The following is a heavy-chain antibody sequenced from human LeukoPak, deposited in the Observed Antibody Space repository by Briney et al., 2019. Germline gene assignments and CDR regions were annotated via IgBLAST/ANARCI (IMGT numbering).Heavy chain of an antibody. D-gene: IGHD3-22*01. CDR3: ARDEAYYYDSSGYSIDY. CDR1: GFTFSSYG. CDR2: ISYDGSNK. J-gene: IGHJ4*02. Sequence: GGSLRLSCVASGFTFSSYGVHWVRQAPGKGLEWVAVISYDGSNKYYADSVKGRFTISRDNSKNTLYLQMNSLRAEDTAVYYCARDEAYYYDSSGYSIDYWGQGTLVTVSS. V-gene: IGHV3-30*03.